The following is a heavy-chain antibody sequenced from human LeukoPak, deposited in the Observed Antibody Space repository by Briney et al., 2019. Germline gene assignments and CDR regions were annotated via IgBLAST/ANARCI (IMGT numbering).Heavy chain of an antibody. J-gene: IGHJ4*02. CDR1: GFTFSSYS. Sequence: GGSLRLSCAASGFTFSSYSMNWVRQAPGKGLEWVSSISSSSSYIYYAGSVKGRFTISRHNAKNSLYLQMNSLRAEDTAVYYCARDNYGSGSYSWSKRLDYWGQGTLVTVSS. CDR3: ARDNYGSGSYSWSKRLDY. D-gene: IGHD3-10*01. CDR2: ISSSSSYI. V-gene: IGHV3-21*01.